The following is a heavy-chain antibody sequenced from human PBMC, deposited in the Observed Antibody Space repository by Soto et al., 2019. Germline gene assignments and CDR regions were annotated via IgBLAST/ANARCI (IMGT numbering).Heavy chain of an antibody. D-gene: IGHD6-19*01. CDR1: GFTVSSNY. CDR2: IYSGGST. J-gene: IGHJ3*02. V-gene: IGHV3-53*04. Sequence: GGSLRLSCAASGFTVSSNYMSWVRQAPGKGLEWVSVIYSGGSTYYADSVKGRFTISRHNSKNTLYLQMNSLRAEDTAVYYCARESYSSGWLGYGFDIWGQGTMVTVSS. CDR3: ARESYSSGWLGYGFDI.